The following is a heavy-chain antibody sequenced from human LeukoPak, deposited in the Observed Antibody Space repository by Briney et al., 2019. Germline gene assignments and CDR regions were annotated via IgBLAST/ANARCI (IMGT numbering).Heavy chain of an antibody. CDR1: GFTFSSYS. D-gene: IGHD6-13*01. CDR3: ARGIAAAGTY. Sequence: GGSLRLSCAASGFTFSSYSMNWVRQAPGKGLEWVSSISSSSSYIYYTDSVKGRFTISRDNAKTSLYLQMNSLRAEDTAVYYCARGIAAAGTYWGQGTLVTVSS. V-gene: IGHV3-21*01. CDR2: ISSSSSYI. J-gene: IGHJ4*02.